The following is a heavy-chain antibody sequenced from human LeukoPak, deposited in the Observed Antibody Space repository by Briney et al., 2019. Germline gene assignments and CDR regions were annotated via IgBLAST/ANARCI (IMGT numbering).Heavy chain of an antibody. CDR3: ARAPTYSYYYDKGDAFDI. J-gene: IGHJ3*02. Sequence: SETLSLTCTVSGGSISSYYWSWIRQPPGKGLEWIGYIYYNGSTNYNPSLKSRVTISVDTSKNQFSLKLSSVTAADTAVYYCARAPTYSYYYDKGDAFDIWGQGTMVTVSS. D-gene: IGHD3-22*01. CDR1: GGSISSYY. V-gene: IGHV4-59*01. CDR2: IYYNGST.